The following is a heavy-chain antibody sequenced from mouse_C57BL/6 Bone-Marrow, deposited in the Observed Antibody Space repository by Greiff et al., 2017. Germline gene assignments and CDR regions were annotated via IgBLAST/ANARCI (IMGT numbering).Heavy chain of an antibody. D-gene: IGHD2-5*01. Sequence: VQLQQPGAELVMPGASVKLSCKASGYTFTSYWMHWVKQRPGQGLEWIGEIDPSDSYTNYNQKFKGKSTLTVDKSSSTAYMQRSSLTSEDSAVYYCARRSNFTWFAYWGQGTLVTVSA. CDR3: ARRSNFTWFAY. V-gene: IGHV1-69*01. J-gene: IGHJ3*01. CDR2: IDPSDSYT. CDR1: GYTFTSYW.